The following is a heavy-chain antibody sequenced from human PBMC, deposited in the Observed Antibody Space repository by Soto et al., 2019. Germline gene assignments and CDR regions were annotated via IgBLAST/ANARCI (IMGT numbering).Heavy chain of an antibody. CDR1: GFTFSDCY. J-gene: IGHJ4*02. Sequence: QAHVVESGGGLVKPGASLRLSCTASGFTFSDCYMSWIRQAPGKGLEWVSYISSSGRTIFYEDSVRGRFTFSRDNANNALYLNLNCLSAGDTAVYYCAAGGGWGNFDSVGQGTVVHVSS. D-gene: IGHD6-19*01. CDR2: ISSSGRTI. V-gene: IGHV3-11*01. CDR3: AAGGGWGNFDS.